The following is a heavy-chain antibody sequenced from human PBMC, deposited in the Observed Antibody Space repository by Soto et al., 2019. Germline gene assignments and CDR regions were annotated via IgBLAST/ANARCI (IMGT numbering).Heavy chain of an antibody. CDR2: ISAHRGHT. J-gene: IGHJ4*02. V-gene: IGHV1-18*01. CDR3: ARDGDQWDQRFCDN. Sequence: QVQLVQSAPELMKPGASVKVSCRVSGYISGHYGITWVWLRPGQGLEWMGWISAHRGHTNYAHKFRGRVTMTTDPSTATVSMELTNLLSDDSAVYFCARDGDQWDQRFCDNWGQGTLVTVSS. CDR1: GYISGHYG. D-gene: IGHD1-26*01.